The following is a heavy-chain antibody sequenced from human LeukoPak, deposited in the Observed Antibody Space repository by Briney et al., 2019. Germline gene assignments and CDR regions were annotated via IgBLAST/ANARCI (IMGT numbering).Heavy chain of an antibody. V-gene: IGHV1-2*02. Sequence: GASVKVSCKASGYTFTGYYMHWVRQAPGQGLEWMGWINPNSGGTNCAQKFQGRVTMTRDTSISTAYMELSRLRSDDTAVYYCARGAPHYDILTGYYFDKGGSDYWGQGTLVTVSS. CDR3: ARGAPHYDILTGYYFDKGGSDY. J-gene: IGHJ4*02. CDR2: INPNSGGT. D-gene: IGHD3-9*01. CDR1: GYTFTGYY.